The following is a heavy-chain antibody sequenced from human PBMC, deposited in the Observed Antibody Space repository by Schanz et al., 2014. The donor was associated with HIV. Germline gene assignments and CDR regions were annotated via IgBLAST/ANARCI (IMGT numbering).Heavy chain of an antibody. Sequence: QVQLVQSGAEVKKPGASVKVSCKASGYTFTGYYMHWVRQAPGQGLEWMGWINPNSGGTNYAQKFQGRVTMTRDTSISTAYMELSRLRSDDTAVYYCAYSSGFYQYSYGMDAWGQGTTVTVSS. J-gene: IGHJ6*02. V-gene: IGHV1-2*02. CDR3: AYSSGFYQYSYGMDA. D-gene: IGHD3-22*01. CDR1: GYTFTGYY. CDR2: INPNSGGT.